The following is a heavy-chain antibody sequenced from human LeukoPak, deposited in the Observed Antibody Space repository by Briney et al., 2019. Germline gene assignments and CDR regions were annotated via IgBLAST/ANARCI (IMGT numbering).Heavy chain of an antibody. CDR1: GFTFSSYS. V-gene: IGHV3-21*01. CDR3: ARALYYDFWSGYYNYYYMDV. CDR2: ISSSSSYI. D-gene: IGHD3-3*01. J-gene: IGHJ6*03. Sequence: GGSLRLSRAASGFTFSSYSMNWVRQAPGKGLEWVSSISSSSSYIYYADSVKGRFTISRDNAKNSLYLQMNSLRAEDTAVYYCARALYYDFWSGYYNYYYMDVWGKGTTVTVSS.